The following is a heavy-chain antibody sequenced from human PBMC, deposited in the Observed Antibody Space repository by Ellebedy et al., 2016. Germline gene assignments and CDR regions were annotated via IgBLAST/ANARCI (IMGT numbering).Heavy chain of an antibody. V-gene: IGHV3-23*01. CDR2: IGSVDKT. Sequence: GGSLRLSCATSGFTFNIYAMTWVRQAPGKGLEWVSTIGSVDKTYYANSVKGRFTISRDDSGSTLHLQMNNLRVEDTALYYCAKDHFNGNGIYDALDIWGRGTMVTVSS. CDR1: GFTFNIYA. D-gene: IGHD1-14*01. CDR3: AKDHFNGNGIYDALDI. J-gene: IGHJ3*02.